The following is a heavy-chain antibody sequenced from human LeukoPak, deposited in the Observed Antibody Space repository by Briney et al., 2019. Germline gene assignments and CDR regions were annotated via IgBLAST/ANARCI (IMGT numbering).Heavy chain of an antibody. V-gene: IGHV1-2*06. Sequence: ASVKVSCKASGYTFTGYYMHWVRQAPGQGLEWMGRINPNSGGTNYAQEFQGRVTMTRDTSISTAYMELSGLRSDDTAVYYCARGGDYDAFDIWGQGTMVTVSS. CDR1: GYTFTGYY. CDR3: ARGGDYDAFDI. CDR2: INPNSGGT. J-gene: IGHJ3*02. D-gene: IGHD4-17*01.